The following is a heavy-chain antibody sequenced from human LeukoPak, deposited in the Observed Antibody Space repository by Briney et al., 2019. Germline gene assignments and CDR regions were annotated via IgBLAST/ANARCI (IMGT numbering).Heavy chain of an antibody. CDR1: GFTFSSYA. V-gene: IGHV3-23*01. CDR2: ISGSGGST. D-gene: IGHD4-23*01. Sequence: HPGGSLRLSCAASGFTFSSYAVGWVRQAPGKGLEWVSGISGSGGSTYYADSVQGRFTISRDNSKNTLYLQMNSLRAEDTAVYYCXKAFDYGGNRPPYYFDXXGQGXLVTV. J-gene: IGHJ4*02. CDR3: XKAFDYGGNRPPYYFDX.